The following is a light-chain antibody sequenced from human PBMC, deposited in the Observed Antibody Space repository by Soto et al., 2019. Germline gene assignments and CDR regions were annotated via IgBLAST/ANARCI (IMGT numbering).Light chain of an antibody. CDR3: QVWHSGVDWV. CDR1: NIGSKS. Sequence: SYELTQPPSVSVAPGQTARITCGGNNIGSKSVHWYQQKPGQAPVLVVYDGNDRPSGIPERFSGSDSGNTATLTISRVEAGDEADYYCQVWHSGVDWVFGGGTKLTVL. V-gene: IGLV3-21*02. CDR2: DGN. J-gene: IGLJ2*01.